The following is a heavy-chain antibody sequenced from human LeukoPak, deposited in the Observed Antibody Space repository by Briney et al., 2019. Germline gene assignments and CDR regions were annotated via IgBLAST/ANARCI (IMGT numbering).Heavy chain of an antibody. CDR1: GFSLSTSGMC. D-gene: IGHD3-10*01. Sequence: SGPTLVNPTQTLTPTCTFSGFSLSTSGMCVSWIRQPPGKALGWLAVHYWNNEKSYSPSLKSRLTVTKGSSKNQVVLIMTNVDPVDTATYFCAHKGRGSGSFTMWGQGTLVTVSS. V-gene: IGHV2-5*08. J-gene: IGHJ4*02. CDR3: AHKGRGSGSFTM. CDR2: HYWNNEK.